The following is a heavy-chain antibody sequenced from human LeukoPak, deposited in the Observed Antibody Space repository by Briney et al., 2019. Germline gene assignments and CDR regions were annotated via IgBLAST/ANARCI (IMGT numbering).Heavy chain of an antibody. J-gene: IGHJ4*02. V-gene: IGHV3-7*01. CDR3: ARIDSRGSTWDY. D-gene: IGHD3-22*01. CDR1: GLTFGSYW. CDR2: IRQDGSAK. Sequence: GGSLRLSCAASGLTFGSYWMNWVRQAPGKGLEWVANIRQDGSAKYYGDSVEGRLTISRDNAKNSLYLQMNSLRAEDTAVYYRARIDSRGSTWDYWGQGTLVTVSS.